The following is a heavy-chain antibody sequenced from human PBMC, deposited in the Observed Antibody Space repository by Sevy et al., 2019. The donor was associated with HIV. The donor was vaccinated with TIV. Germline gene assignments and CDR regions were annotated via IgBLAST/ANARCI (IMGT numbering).Heavy chain of an antibody. J-gene: IGHJ4*02. V-gene: IGHV5-51*01. D-gene: IGHD3-22*01. CDR1: GYSFTSHW. CDR3: ATTRSGYFDSSRYYIY. Sequence: GESLKISCKGSGYSFTSHWIGWVRHMPGKGLEWMGIIYPDDSASRYSLSFQGQVTFSADKSISTAYLQWSSLKASDNAMYYCATTRSGYFDSSRYYIYWGQGTLVTVSS. CDR2: IYPDDSAS.